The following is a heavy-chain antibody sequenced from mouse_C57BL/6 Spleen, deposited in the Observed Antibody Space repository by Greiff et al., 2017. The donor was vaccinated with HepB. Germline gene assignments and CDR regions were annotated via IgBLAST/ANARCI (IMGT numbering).Heavy chain of an antibody. CDR3: AREETYYRRGFAY. V-gene: IGHV1-82*01. J-gene: IGHJ3*01. D-gene: IGHD2-12*01. CDR1: GYAFSSSW. Sequence: QVQLQQSGPELVKPGASVKISCKASGYAFSSSWMNWVKQRPGKGLEWIGRIYPGDGDTNYNGKFKGKATLTADKSSSTAYMQLSSLTSEDSAVYFCAREETYYRRGFAYWGQGTLVTVSA. CDR2: IYPGDGDT.